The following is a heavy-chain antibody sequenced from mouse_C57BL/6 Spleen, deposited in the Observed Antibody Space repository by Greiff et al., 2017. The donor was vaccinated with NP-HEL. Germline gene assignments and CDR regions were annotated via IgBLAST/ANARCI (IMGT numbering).Heavy chain of an antibody. V-gene: IGHV2-2*01. D-gene: IGHD3-3*01. CDR3: ARGGRADYYAMDY. CDR2: IWSGGST. CDR1: GFSLTSYG. J-gene: IGHJ4*01. Sequence: VKLVESGPGLVQPSQSLSITCTVSGFSLTSYGVHWVRQSPGKGLEWLGVIWSGGSTDYNAAFISRLSISKDNSKSQVFFKMNSLQADDTAIYYCARGGRADYYAMDYWGQGTSVTVSS.